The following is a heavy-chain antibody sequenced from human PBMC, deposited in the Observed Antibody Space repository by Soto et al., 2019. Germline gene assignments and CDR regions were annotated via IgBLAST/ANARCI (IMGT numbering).Heavy chain of an antibody. J-gene: IGHJ4*02. CDR1: GGSFSGYY. CDR2: VNHGGTS. V-gene: IGHV4-34*01. Sequence: SETLSLTCAVHGGSFSGYYWDWIRQPPGKGLEWIGEVNHGGTSNYNPSLKSRAIISVDTSKNQLSLALTSVTAADTAMYYCARGSTTEKVDSWGQGILVTVSS. CDR3: ARGSTTEKVDS.